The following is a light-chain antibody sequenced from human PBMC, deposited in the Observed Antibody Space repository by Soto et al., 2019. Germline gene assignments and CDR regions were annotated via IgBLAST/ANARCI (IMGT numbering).Light chain of an antibody. J-gene: IGLJ3*02. V-gene: IGLV4-69*01. CDR2: INYDGTH. CDR3: QSSSTGIQV. CDR1: SGYSTYA. Sequence: QPVLTQSPSASASLGASVKLTCTLSSGYSTYAIAWHQQQSEQGPRFLMKINYDGTHSKGDGFFDRYSGSSSRAERHLTICSLQSEDAANYYCQSSSTGIQVFGGGTKLTVL.